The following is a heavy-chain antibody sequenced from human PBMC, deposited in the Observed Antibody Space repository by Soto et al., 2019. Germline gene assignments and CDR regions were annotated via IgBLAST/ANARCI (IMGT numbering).Heavy chain of an antibody. CDR3: ARGGRRSPGMDV. V-gene: IGHV4-31*03. Sequence: SETLSLTCTVSGGSISSGGYYWSWIRQHPGKGLEWIGYIYYSGSTYYNPSLKSRVTISVDTSKNQFSLKLSSVTAADTAVYYGARGGRRSPGMDVGGQGTTVTVSS. CDR2: IYYSGST. CDR1: GGSISSGGYY. J-gene: IGHJ6*02.